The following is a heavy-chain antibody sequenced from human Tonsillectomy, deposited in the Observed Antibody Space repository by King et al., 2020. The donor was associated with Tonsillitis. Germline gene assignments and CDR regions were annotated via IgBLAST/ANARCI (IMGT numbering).Heavy chain of an antibody. CDR2: INPDSGGA. D-gene: IGHD6-19*01. CDR3: ARDTGGWRTFDY. J-gene: IGHJ4*02. CDR1: GYSFTDYS. Sequence: VQLVESGAEVKKPGASVKVSCQASGYSFTDYSIHWVRQAPGQGLEWIGRINPDSGGADYALRFEGKVTMTRDTSIRSAYLELSSLRSDDTAVYFCARDTGGWRTFDYWGQGTLVTVSS. V-gene: IGHV1-2*06.